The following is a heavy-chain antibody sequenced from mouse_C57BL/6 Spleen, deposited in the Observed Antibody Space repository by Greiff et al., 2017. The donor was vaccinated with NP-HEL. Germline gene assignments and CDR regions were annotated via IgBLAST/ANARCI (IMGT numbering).Heavy chain of an antibody. V-gene: IGHV1-85*01. CDR2: IYPRDGST. CDR1: GYTFTSYD. Sequence: VQVVESGPELVKPGASVKLSCKASGYTFTSYDINWVKQRPGQGLEWIGWIYPRDGSTKYNEKFKGKATLTVDTSSSTAYMELHSLTSEDSAVYFCARIDQQYYFDYWGQGTTLTVSS. J-gene: IGHJ2*01. CDR3: ARIDQQYYFDY.